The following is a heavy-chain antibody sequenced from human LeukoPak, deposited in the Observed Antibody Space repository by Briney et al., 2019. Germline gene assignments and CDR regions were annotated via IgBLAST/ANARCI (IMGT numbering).Heavy chain of an antibody. CDR3: ARDWGGGSRSTY. V-gene: IGHV3-7*05. J-gene: IGHJ4*02. D-gene: IGHD2-15*01. CDR1: GFTFSTYW. Sequence: GGSLRLSCTASGFTFSTYWMNWVRQAPGKGLEWVANIRQDGREKYYLESVKGRFAIFRDNAKNSLYLQMNGLRDEDTAVYYCARDWGGGSRSTYWGQGTLVTVSS. CDR2: IRQDGREK.